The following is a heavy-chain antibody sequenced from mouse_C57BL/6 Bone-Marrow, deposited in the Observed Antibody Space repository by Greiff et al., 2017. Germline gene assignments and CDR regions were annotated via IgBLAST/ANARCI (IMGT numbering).Heavy chain of an antibody. CDR2: IHPNSGST. CDR3: ARWVYDGSGGY. J-gene: IGHJ2*01. D-gene: IGHD1-1*01. V-gene: IGHV1-64*01. Sequence: QVQLQQPGAELVKPGASVKLSCKASGYTFTSYWMHWVKQRPGQGLEWIGMIHPNSGSTNYNEKFKSKATLTVDKSSSTAYMQLSSLTSEDSAVYYCARWVYDGSGGYWGQGTTLTGSS. CDR1: GYTFTSYW.